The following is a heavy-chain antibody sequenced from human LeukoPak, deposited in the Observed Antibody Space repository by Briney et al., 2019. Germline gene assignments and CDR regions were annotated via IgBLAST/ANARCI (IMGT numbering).Heavy chain of an antibody. CDR1: GYTLTELS. J-gene: IGHJ4*02. V-gene: IGHV1-24*01. CDR3: ATAEKLRFLKWLKD. Sequence: GASVKVSCKVSGYTLTELSMHWVRQAPGKGLEWMGGFDPEDGETIYAQKFQGRVTMTEDTSTDTAYMELSSLRSEDTAVYYCATAEKLRFLKWLKDWGQGTLVTVSS. D-gene: IGHD3-3*01. CDR2: FDPEDGET.